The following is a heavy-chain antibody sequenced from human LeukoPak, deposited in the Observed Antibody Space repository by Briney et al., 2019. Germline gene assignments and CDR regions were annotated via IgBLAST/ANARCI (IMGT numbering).Heavy chain of an antibody. CDR1: GFTFSSYW. CDR2: INSDGSGT. Sequence: TGGSLRLSCAASGFTFSSYWMYWVRQAPGKGLVWVSHINSDGSGTNYADSVKGRFTISRDNAKNTLYLQMNSLRAEDTGVYYCAREAAAGTFDYWGQGTLVTVSS. D-gene: IGHD6-13*01. J-gene: IGHJ4*02. V-gene: IGHV3-74*01. CDR3: AREAAAGTFDY.